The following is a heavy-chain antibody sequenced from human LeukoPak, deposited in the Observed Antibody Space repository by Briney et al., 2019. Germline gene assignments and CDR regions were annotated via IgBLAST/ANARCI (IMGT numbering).Heavy chain of an antibody. CDR2: IYYSRST. V-gene: IGHV4-39*01. CDR3: TSWPARAAYFHP. Sequence: SETLSLTCTVSTAPISSSSYYWGRIRQPPGKGLEWIGRIYYSRSTYYNPSLKSRVTISGDTSKNQFAIKLRSVTAADTAVYSCTSWPARAAYFHPWREGGLVSVSS. J-gene: IGHJ1*01. CDR1: TAPISSSSYY.